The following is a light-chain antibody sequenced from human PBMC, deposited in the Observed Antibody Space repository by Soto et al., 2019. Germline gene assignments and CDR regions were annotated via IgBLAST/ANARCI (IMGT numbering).Light chain of an antibody. CDR3: QQSHSTPYT. J-gene: IGKJ2*01. Sequence: DIQLTQSPSSLYPSVGDRITLSCRASQSISRNLNWYQQMPGKAPSLLIYAASDLQSGVPGRFRGSASGTEFNLTISSLQTEDLATYCCQQSHSTPYTFGQGTKLEI. CDR1: QSISRN. CDR2: AAS. V-gene: IGKV1-39*01.